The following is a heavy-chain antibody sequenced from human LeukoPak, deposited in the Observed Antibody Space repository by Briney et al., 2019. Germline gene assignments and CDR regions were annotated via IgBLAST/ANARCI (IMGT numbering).Heavy chain of an antibody. V-gene: IGHV3-23*01. CDR2: ISDSGSIT. Sequence: GGSLRLSCAASGLTFSDYSMTWVRQAPGKGLEWVSVISDSGSITYYADSVKGRFTISRDNSKNTLFLQMNSPRAEDTAVYYCAKDARRTSGWYFFDYWGQGTRVTVSS. J-gene: IGHJ4*02. CDR1: GLTFSDYS. CDR3: AKDARRTSGWYFFDY. D-gene: IGHD6-19*01.